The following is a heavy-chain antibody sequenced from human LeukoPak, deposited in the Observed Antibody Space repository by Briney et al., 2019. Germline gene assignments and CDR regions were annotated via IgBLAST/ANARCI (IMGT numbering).Heavy chain of an antibody. CDR2: ITWNSDNL. D-gene: IGHD6-19*01. CDR3: VKESEDSSGWATRYYFDY. V-gene: IGHV3-9*01. Sequence: PGRSLRLSCAASGFTFDDYAMHWVRQAPGKGLEWVAGITWNSDNLDYAESVRGRFTISRDNAKNSLNLQMNSLRLEDTAFYYCVKESEDSSGWATRYYFDYWGQGSLVTISS. J-gene: IGHJ4*02. CDR1: GFTFDDYA.